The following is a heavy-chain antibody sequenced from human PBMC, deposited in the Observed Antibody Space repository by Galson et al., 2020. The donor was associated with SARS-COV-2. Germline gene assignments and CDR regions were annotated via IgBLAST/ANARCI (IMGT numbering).Heavy chain of an antibody. V-gene: IGHV3-30*04. Sequence: GESLKISCAASGFTFSSYAMHWVRQAPGKGLEWVAVISYDGSNKYYADSVKGRFTISRDNSKNTLYLQMNSLRAEDTAVYYCAREGFQQFDAFDIWGQGTMVTVSS. CDR2: ISYDGSNK. CDR3: AREGFQQFDAFDI. J-gene: IGHJ3*02. D-gene: IGHD6-13*01. CDR1: GFTFSSYA.